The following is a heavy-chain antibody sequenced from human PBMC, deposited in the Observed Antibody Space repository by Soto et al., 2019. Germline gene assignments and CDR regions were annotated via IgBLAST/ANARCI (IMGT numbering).Heavy chain of an antibody. V-gene: IGHV1-3*01. J-gene: IGHJ6*02. CDR3: ARNYYGSGGSGMDV. D-gene: IGHD3-10*01. Sequence: VQLVQSGAEVKNPGASVKVSCKASGYTFTSYAMHWVRQAPGQRLEWMGWINAGNGNTKYSQKFQGRVTITRDTSASTAYMELSSVRSEDTAVYYCARNYYGSGGSGMDVWGQGTTVTVS. CDR1: GYTFTSYA. CDR2: INAGNGNT.